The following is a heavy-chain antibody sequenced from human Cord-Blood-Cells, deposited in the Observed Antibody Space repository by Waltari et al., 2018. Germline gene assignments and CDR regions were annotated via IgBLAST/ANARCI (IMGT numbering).Heavy chain of an antibody. CDR1: GFALSTSGVG. J-gene: IGHJ2*01. V-gene: IGHV2-5*02. CDR3: AHLNWGPYFDL. Sequence: QITLKESGPTLVKPTQTLTLTCTFSGFALSTSGVGVGWIRQPPGKALEWLALIYWDDDKRYSPSLKSRLTITKDTSKNQVVLTMTNMDPEDTATYYCAHLNWGPYFDLWGRGTLVTVSS. D-gene: IGHD7-27*01. CDR2: IYWDDDK.